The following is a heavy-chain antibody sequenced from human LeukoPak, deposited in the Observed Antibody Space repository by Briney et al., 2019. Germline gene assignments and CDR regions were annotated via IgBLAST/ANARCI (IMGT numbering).Heavy chain of an antibody. D-gene: IGHD3-10*01. CDR2: GTT. Sequence: SETLSLTXTVSGDSISSNHYYWGWVRQPPGKGPEWIGSGTTYYNPSLKSRVTISVDTSKNQFSLKLSSVTAADTAVYYCARTGGYMVRGVQNWFDPWGQGTLVTVSS. V-gene: IGHV4-39*01. J-gene: IGHJ5*02. CDR1: GDSISSNHYY. CDR3: ARTGGYMVRGVQNWFDP.